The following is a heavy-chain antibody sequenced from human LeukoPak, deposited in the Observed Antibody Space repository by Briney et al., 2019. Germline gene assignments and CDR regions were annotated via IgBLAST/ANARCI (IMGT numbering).Heavy chain of an antibody. CDR3: AKDQIYGDLQRDY. Sequence: PGGSLRLSCAASGFTFSSYAMSWVRQAPGKGLEWVSAISGSGGSTYYADSVKGRFTISRDNSKNTLYLQMNSLRAEDPAVYYCAKDQIYGDLQRDYWGQGTLVTVSS. V-gene: IGHV3-23*01. CDR1: GFTFSSYA. J-gene: IGHJ4*02. D-gene: IGHD4-17*01. CDR2: ISGSGGST.